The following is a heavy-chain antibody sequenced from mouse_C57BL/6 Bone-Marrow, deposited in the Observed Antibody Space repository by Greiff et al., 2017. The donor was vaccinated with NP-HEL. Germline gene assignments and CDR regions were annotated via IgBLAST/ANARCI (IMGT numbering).Heavy chain of an antibody. Sequence: QVQLQQSGAELVRPGASVTLSCKASGYTFTDYEMHWVKQTPVHGLEWIGAIDPETGGTAYNQKFTGKAILTADNSSSTAYMELRSLTSEDSAVYYCTRSITTVVAHWYFDVWGTGTTVTVSS. CDR2: IDPETGGT. V-gene: IGHV1-15*01. D-gene: IGHD1-1*01. J-gene: IGHJ1*03. CDR1: GYTFTDYE. CDR3: TRSITTVVAHWYFDV.